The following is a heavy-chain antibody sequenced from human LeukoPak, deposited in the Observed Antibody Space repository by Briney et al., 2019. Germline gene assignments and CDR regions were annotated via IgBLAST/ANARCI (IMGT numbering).Heavy chain of an antibody. J-gene: IGHJ4*02. CDR3: ARLPYYADDY. CDR1: GGSFSGYY. V-gene: IGHV4-34*01. CDR2: INHSGST. Sequence: SETLSLTCAVYGGSFSGYYWSWIRQPPGKGLEWIGEINHSGSTNYNPSLKSRVTISVDTSENQFSLKLSSVTAADTAVYYCARLPYYADDYWGQGTLVTVSS. D-gene: IGHD2-2*01.